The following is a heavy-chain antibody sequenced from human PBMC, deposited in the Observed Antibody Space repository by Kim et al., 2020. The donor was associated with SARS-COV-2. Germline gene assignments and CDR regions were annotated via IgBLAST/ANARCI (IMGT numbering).Heavy chain of an antibody. V-gene: IGHV1-18*01. CDR3: ARGHATVVTGLSAFGP. J-gene: IGHJ5*02. CDR1: GYTFTSYG. CDR2: SSAYNGNT. Sequence: ASVKVACKASGYTFTSYGISWVRQAPGQGLEWMGWSSAYNGNTNYAQKLQGRVTMTTDTSTSTAYMELRSLRSDDTAVYYCARGHATVVTGLSAFGPWGQGTLVTVSS. D-gene: IGHD4-17*01.